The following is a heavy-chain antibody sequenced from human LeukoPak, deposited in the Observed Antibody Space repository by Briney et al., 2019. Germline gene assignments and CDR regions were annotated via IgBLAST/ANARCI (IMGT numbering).Heavy chain of an antibody. V-gene: IGHV3-74*01. CDR3: AARFRDGLDI. J-gene: IGHJ3*02. CDR2: ISGDGGST. CDR1: GFPFSSSW. Sequence: GGSLRLSCAASGFPFSSSWVHWVRQAPGKGLVWVSRISGDGGSTEYADSVKGRFAISRNNAKNTLYLQMDSLRAEDTAVYYCAARFRDGLDIWGQGTMVTVSS.